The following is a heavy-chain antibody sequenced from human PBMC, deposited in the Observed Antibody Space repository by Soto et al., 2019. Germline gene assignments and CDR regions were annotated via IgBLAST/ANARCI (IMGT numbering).Heavy chain of an antibody. CDR1: GFTFNNAW. D-gene: IGHD3-10*01. CDR2: LKSKTDGGTI. Sequence: EVQLVESGGDLVKPGGSLRLSCAASGFTFNNAWMNWVRQAPGKGLEWVGRLKSKTDGGTIDYAAPVKGRFTISGDDSKHALFLQINNLKIEDTAVYYCTTTEELRMFPYYFDYWGQGTLVTVSS. CDR3: TTTEELRMFPYYFDY. V-gene: IGHV3-15*07. J-gene: IGHJ4*02.